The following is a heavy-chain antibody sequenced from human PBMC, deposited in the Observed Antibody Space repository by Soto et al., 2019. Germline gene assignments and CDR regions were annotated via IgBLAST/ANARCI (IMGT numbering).Heavy chain of an antibody. CDR3: ARGSIAAAGINLDY. J-gene: IGHJ4*02. CDR2: INPNSGGT. CDR1: GYTFTGYY. D-gene: IGHD6-13*01. Sequence: ASVKVSCKASGYTFTGYYMHWVRQAPGQGLEWMGWINPNSGGTNYAQKFQGWVTMTRDTSISTAYMELSRLRSDDTAVYYCARGSIAAAGINLDYCGQGTLVTVSS. V-gene: IGHV1-2*04.